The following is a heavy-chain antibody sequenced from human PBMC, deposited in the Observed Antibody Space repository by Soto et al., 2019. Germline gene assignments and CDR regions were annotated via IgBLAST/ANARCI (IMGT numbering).Heavy chain of an antibody. Sequence: TSETLSLTCTVSGGSISSYYWSWIRQPPGKGLEWIGYIYYSGSTNYNPSLKSRVTISVDTSKNQFSPKLSSVTAADTAVYYCAREAITMVRGGDYYYMDVWGKGTTVTVSS. CDR2: IYYSGST. J-gene: IGHJ6*03. CDR1: GGSISSYY. V-gene: IGHV4-59*01. CDR3: AREAITMVRGGDYYYMDV. D-gene: IGHD3-10*01.